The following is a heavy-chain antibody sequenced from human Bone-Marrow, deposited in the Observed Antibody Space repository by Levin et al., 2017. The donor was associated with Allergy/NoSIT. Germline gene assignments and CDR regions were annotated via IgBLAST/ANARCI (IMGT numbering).Heavy chain of an antibody. CDR1: GASVSTGGYY. J-gene: IGHJ4*02. CDR2: TSHSGST. Sequence: SETLSLTCTVSGASVSTGGYYWTWIRQRPGEGLEWIGYTSHSGSTYHNPSLKSRVTISLDMSTNQLSLKLTTVSAADTAVYYCARDKLAVAGTEDVRYFDFWGQGILVTVSS. D-gene: IGHD6-19*01. V-gene: IGHV4-31*03. CDR3: ARDKLAVAGTEDVRYFDF.